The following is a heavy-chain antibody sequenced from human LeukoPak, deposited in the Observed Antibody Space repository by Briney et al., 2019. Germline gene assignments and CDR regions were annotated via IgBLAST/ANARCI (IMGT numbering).Heavy chain of an antibody. CDR1: GYSFTDYY. J-gene: IGHJ5*02. CDR3: ARADRLHGGPYLIGP. Sequence: ASVKVSCKTSGYSFTDYYMHWVRQAPGQGLEWMGWINPNSGGTSSAQRFQGRVTMTRDTSITTVYMEVRWLTSDDTAIYYCARADRLHGGPYLIGPWGLGTLVTVSS. D-gene: IGHD2-21*01. CDR2: INPNSGGT. V-gene: IGHV1-2*02.